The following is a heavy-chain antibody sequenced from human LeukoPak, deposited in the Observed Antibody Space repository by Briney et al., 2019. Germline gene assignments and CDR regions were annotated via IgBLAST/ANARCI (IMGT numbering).Heavy chain of an antibody. CDR3: AREVDAAAAYNWFDP. Sequence: SETLSLTCAVYGGSFSGYYWNWIRHSSGKGLEWIGEINYSGSSNYNPSLKSRVTISVDTSKNQFSLKLSSVTAADTAVYYCAREVDAAAAYNWFDPWGQGTLVTVSS. V-gene: IGHV4-34*01. D-gene: IGHD2-2*01. CDR1: GGSFSGYY. J-gene: IGHJ5*02. CDR2: INYSGSS.